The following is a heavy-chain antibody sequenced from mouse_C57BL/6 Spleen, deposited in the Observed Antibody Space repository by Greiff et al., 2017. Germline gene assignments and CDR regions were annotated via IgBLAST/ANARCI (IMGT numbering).Heavy chain of an antibody. D-gene: IGHD1-1*01. J-gene: IGHJ4*01. Sequence: QVQLQQSGAELVKPGASVKISCKASGYAFSSYWMNWVKQRPGKGLEWIGQIYPGDGDTNYNGKFKGKATLTADKSSSTAYMQLSSLTSEDSAVYFCARGITTVPDYYAMDYWGQGTSVTVSS. CDR3: ARGITTVPDYYAMDY. V-gene: IGHV1-80*01. CDR1: GYAFSSYW. CDR2: IYPGDGDT.